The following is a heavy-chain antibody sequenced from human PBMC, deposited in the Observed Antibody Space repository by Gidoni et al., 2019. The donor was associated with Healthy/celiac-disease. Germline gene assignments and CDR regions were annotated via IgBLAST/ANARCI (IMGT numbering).Heavy chain of an antibody. V-gene: IGHV3-30*18. CDR1: GFTFSSYG. CDR3: AKDFETVTTSGD. Sequence: QVQLVESGGGVVQPGRSLRLSCAASGFTFSSYGMPWVRQAPGKGLEWVAVISYDGSNKYYADSVKGRFTISRDNSKNTLYLQMNSLRAEDTAVYYCAKDFETVTTSGDWGQGTLVTVSS. D-gene: IGHD4-17*01. CDR2: ISYDGSNK. J-gene: IGHJ4*02.